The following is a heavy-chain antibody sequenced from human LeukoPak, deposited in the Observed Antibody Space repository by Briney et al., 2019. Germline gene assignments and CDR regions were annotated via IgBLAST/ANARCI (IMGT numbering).Heavy chain of an antibody. CDR3: ASPRDYYDSSGYYSYFDY. D-gene: IGHD3-22*01. J-gene: IGHJ4*02. CDR2: IYYSGST. Sequence: SETLSLTCTVSGGSISSSSYYWGWIRQTPGKGLEWIGSIYYSGSTYYNPSLKSRVTISVDTSKNQFSLKLSSVTAADTAVYYCASPRDYYDSSGYYSYFDYWGQGTLVTVSS. CDR1: GGSISSSSYY. V-gene: IGHV4-39*01.